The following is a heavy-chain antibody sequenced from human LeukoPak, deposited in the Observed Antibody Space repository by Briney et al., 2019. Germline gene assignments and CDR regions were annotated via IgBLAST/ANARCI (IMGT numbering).Heavy chain of an antibody. Sequence: GGSLRLSCAASGFTFGDYYMSWIRQAPGKGLEWVSYISSSSSYTNYADSVKGRFTISRDNAKNSLYLQMNSLRAEDTAVYYCARGLSVIRGDAFDIWGQGTMVTVSS. D-gene: IGHD3-22*01. CDR1: GFTFGDYY. V-gene: IGHV3-11*05. J-gene: IGHJ3*02. CDR3: ARGLSVIRGDAFDI. CDR2: ISSSSSYT.